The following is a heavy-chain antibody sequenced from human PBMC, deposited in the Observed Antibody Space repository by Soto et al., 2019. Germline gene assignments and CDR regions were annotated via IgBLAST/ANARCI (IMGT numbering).Heavy chain of an antibody. CDR3: AKVLPPAWSEYSGYVYMDV. Sequence: GGSLRLSCAASGFTFDDYAMHWVRQAPGKGLEWVSGISWNSGSIGYVDSVKGRFTISRDNAKNSLYLQMNSLRAEDTALYYCAKVLPPAWSEYSGYVYMDVWGKGTTVTVSS. D-gene: IGHD5-12*01. CDR1: GFTFDDYA. V-gene: IGHV3-9*01. J-gene: IGHJ6*03. CDR2: ISWNSGSI.